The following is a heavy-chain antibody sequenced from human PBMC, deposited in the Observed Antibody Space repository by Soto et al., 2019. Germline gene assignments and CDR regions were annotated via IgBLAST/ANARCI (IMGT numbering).Heavy chain of an antibody. D-gene: IGHD1-7*01. CDR3: AKKAGTAYYFDY. Sequence: EVQLLESGGDLVQPGGSMRLSCAASGLTFSSYGMRWVRQAPGKGLEWVSGISGSGANTYYADSVKGRFTISRDNSKNTLYLQMNSLRAEDTAVYYCAKKAGTAYYFDYWGQGTLVTVS. J-gene: IGHJ4*02. CDR1: GLTFSSYG. V-gene: IGHV3-23*01. CDR2: ISGSGANT.